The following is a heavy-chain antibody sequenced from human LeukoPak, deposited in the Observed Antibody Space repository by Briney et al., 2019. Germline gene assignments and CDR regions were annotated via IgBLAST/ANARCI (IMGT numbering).Heavy chain of an antibody. V-gene: IGHV4-31*03. CDR1: GVSISSGGYY. Sequence: PSETLSLTCTVSGVSISSGGYYWRWLRQHPGKGLEWIEYIYYSGSTYYNPSLKSRVTISVDTSKNQFSLKLSSVTAADTAMYYCASGGYSYGFDYWGQGTLVTVSS. D-gene: IGHD5-18*01. J-gene: IGHJ4*02. CDR2: IYYSGST. CDR3: ASGGYSYGFDY.